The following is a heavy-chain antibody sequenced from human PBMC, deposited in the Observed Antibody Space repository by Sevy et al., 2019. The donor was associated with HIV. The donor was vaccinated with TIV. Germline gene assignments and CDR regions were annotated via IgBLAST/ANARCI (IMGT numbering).Heavy chain of an antibody. V-gene: IGHV3-23*01. J-gene: IGHJ4*02. Sequence: GGSLRLSCAASGFTFSSYAMSWVRQAPGKGLEWVSAISGSGGSTYYADSVKGRFTISGDNSKNTLYLQMNSLRAEDTAVYYCAKADGSGYSSSWTGDYYFDYWGQGTLVTVSS. CDR2: ISGSGGST. D-gene: IGHD6-13*01. CDR1: GFTFSSYA. CDR3: AKADGSGYSSSWTGDYYFDY.